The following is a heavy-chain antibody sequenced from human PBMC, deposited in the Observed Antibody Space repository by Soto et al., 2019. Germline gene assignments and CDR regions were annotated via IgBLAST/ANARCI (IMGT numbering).Heavy chain of an antibody. CDR1: GGSVSSGSYY. V-gene: IGHV4-61*01. J-gene: IGHJ4*02. Sequence: QVQLQESGPGLVKPSETLSLTCTVSGGSVSSGSYYWSWIRQPPGKGLEWIGYTYYSGSTNYNPSLKSRVTISVDTSKNQFSLKLSSVTAADTAVYYCAREIVGATHFDYWGQGTLVTVSS. CDR2: TYYSGST. D-gene: IGHD1-26*01. CDR3: AREIVGATHFDY.